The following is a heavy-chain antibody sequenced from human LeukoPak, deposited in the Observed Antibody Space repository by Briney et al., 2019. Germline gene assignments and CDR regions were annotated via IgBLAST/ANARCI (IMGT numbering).Heavy chain of an antibody. V-gene: IGHV3-23*01. CDR2: IGAGGVTT. CDR1: GFTFSSYA. J-gene: IGHJ5*02. Sequence: GGSLRLSCAASGFTFSSYAMTWVRQAAGKGLEWVSGIGAGGVTTYYADSAKGRFTISRDNSKNTLYLQMNSLRAEDTAVYYCAKGADNYNGSYYGHHWGQGTLVTVSS. CDR3: AKGADNYNGSYYGHH. D-gene: IGHD1-26*01.